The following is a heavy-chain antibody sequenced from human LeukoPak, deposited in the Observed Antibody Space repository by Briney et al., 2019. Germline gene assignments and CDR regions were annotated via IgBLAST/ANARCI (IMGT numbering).Heavy chain of an antibody. CDR2: MYSGGAT. CDR1: GFTVSGDY. D-gene: IGHD6-13*01. V-gene: IGHV3-53*05. CDR3: AKEGYSRGYYSYYYMDV. Sequence: GGSLRLSCAVSGFTVSGDYMSWVRQAPGKGLEWVSVMYSGGATYYVKGRFTISRDNSKNTLYVQMNSLRAEDTAVYYCAKEGYSRGYYSYYYMDVWGKGTTVTVSS. J-gene: IGHJ6*03.